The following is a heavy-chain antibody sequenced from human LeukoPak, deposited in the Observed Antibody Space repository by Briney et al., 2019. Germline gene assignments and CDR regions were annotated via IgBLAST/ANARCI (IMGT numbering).Heavy chain of an antibody. Sequence: PGGSLRLSCAASGFTFSSYAMSWVRQAPGKGLEWVSAISGSGGSTYYADSVKGRFTISRDNSKNTLYLQMNSLRAEDTAVYYCAKDYGGVDGGIQLWFATTSSWFDYWGQGTLVTVSS. CDR1: GFTFSSYA. CDR2: ISGSGGST. V-gene: IGHV3-23*01. J-gene: IGHJ4*02. CDR3: AKDYGGVDGGIQLWFATTSSWFDY. D-gene: IGHD5-18*01.